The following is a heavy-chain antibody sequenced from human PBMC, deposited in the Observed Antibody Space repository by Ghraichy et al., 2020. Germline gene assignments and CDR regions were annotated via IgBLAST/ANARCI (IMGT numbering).Heavy chain of an antibody. CDR1: GGSISSYY. CDR2: IYYSGST. Sequence: SETLSLTCTVSGGSISSYYWSWIRQPPGKGLEWIGYIYYSGSTNYNPSLKSRVTISVDTSKNQFSLKLSSVTAADTAVYYCARHMGRRWLGAFDIWGQGTMVTVSS. V-gene: IGHV4-59*08. D-gene: IGHD5-24*01. J-gene: IGHJ3*02. CDR3: ARHMGRRWLGAFDI.